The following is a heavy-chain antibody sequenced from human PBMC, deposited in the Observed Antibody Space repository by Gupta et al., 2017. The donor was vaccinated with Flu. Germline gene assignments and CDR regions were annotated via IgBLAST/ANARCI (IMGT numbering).Heavy chain of an antibody. Sequence: EVQLVESGGGSVQPGGSLRLSCAASGFTFRRYPMHWVRQTPGRGLEWVAYISSMSDTIYYAASVKGRFTVSRDNAKNSLFLQMNSLRAEDTAEYYCARDFYDGSGYPSYWGQGTLVTVSS. CDR3: ARDFYDGSGYPSY. V-gene: IGHV3-48*04. J-gene: IGHJ4*02. D-gene: IGHD3-22*01. CDR1: GFTFRRYP. CDR2: ISSMSDTI.